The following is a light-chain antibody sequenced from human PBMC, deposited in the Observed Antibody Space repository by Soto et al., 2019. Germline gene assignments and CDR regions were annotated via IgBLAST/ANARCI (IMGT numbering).Light chain of an antibody. J-gene: IGLJ2*01. CDR2: EGS. Sequence: QSALTQPASVSGSPGQSITISCTGSSSDVGRYNIVSWYQQHPGKAPKLMIYEGSQRPSGVSDRFSGSKSGNTASLTISGLQAEDEADYYCCSYTSSSTLVFGGGTKLTVL. CDR1: SSDVGRYNI. CDR3: CSYTSSSTLV. V-gene: IGLV2-14*02.